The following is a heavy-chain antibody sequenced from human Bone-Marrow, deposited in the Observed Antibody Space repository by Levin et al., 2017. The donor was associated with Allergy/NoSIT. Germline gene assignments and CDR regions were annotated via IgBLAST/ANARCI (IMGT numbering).Heavy chain of an antibody. CDR2: IIPMFDTA. D-gene: IGHD3-10*01. J-gene: IGHJ4*02. V-gene: IGHV1-69*13. CDR1: GGTFSSYA. Sequence: GASVKVSCKASGGTFSSYAINWVRQAPGQGLEWMGGIIPMFDTAIYAQKFEGRVTITADESTTTAYMELSSLRSEDTAMYYCARDGDYYGSGTIPFDSWGQGTLVTVSS. CDR3: ARDGDYYGSGTIPFDS.